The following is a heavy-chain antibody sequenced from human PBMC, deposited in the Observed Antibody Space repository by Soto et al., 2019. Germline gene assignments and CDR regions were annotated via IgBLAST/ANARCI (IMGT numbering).Heavy chain of an antibody. CDR1: GFTFSSYA. CDR2: ISGSGGST. J-gene: IGHJ3*02. CDR3: AKSFRVGLAFDI. Sequence: QPGGSLRLSCAASGFTFSSYAMSWVRQAPGKGLEWVSAISGSGGSTYYADSVKGRFTTSRDNSKNTLYLQMNSLRAEDTAVYYCAKSFRVGLAFDIWGQGTMVTVSS. D-gene: IGHD1-26*01. V-gene: IGHV3-23*01.